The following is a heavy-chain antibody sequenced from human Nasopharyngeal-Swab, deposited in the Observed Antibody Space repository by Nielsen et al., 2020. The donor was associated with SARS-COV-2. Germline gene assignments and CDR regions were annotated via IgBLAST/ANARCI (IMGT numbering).Heavy chain of an antibody. V-gene: IGHV3-53*01. CDR2: IYSGGST. Sequence: GGSLRLSCAASGFTVSSNYMNWVRQAPGKGLEWVSLIYSGGSTYYADSVKGRFTISRDNSKNTLYLQMNSLRAEDTAVYYCAGRSYDYAWGSYRYPYFDYWGQGTLVTVSS. CDR1: GFTVSSNY. D-gene: IGHD3-16*02. CDR3: AGRSYDYAWGSYRYPYFDY. J-gene: IGHJ4*02.